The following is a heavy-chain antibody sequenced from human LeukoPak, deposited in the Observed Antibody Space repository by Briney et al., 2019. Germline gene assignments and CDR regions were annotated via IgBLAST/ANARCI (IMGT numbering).Heavy chain of an antibody. V-gene: IGHV4-38-2*02. J-gene: IGHJ4*02. CDR3: ARVTGYMIEDYFDY. D-gene: IGHD3-22*01. CDR2: LYHSGST. CDR1: GYSINSGYY. Sequence: SETLSLTCTVSGYSINSGYYWGWIRQTPGKGLEWIGSLYHSGSTYYNPSLKSRVTISVDTSKNQFSLKLSSVTAADTAVYYCARVTGYMIEDYFDYWGQGTLVTVSS.